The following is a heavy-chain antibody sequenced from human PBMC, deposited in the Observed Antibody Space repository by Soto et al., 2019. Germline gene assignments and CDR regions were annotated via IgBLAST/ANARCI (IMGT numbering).Heavy chain of an antibody. CDR2: IMPIIGTA. CDR3: ARDLEFRDVNISHLDY. Sequence: QVQLVQSGAEVKKPGSSVKVSCKASGGTFSSHVFNWVRQAPGQGLEWMGGIMPIIGTANYAQKFQGRVTIPADESTSTAYMELSSLRSEDTAVYYCARDLEFRDVNISHLDYWGQGTLVTVSS. D-gene: IGHD3-10*01. J-gene: IGHJ4*02. V-gene: IGHV1-69*01. CDR1: GGTFSSHV.